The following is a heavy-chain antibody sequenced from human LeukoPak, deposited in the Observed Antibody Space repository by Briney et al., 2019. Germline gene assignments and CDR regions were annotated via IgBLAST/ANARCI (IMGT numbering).Heavy chain of an antibody. V-gene: IGHV3-7*03. CDR2: MYENRGKK. Sequence: GGALRLSCAGSGCTLSKYWRSWVGQARGKGGEGVANMYENRGKKYYVDSAKGRFTTSPDNAMKSLFLQMDTLRVEDTAVYYCASAARTWLDVSCEG. D-gene: IGHD6-13*01. CDR3: ASAARTWLDV. J-gene: IGHJ6*02. CDR1: GCTLSKYW.